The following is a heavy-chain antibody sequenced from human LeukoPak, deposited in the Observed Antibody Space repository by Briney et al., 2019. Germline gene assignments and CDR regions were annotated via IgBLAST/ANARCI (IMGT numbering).Heavy chain of an antibody. D-gene: IGHD3-10*01. CDR1: GFTVSSNY. Sequence: QSGGSLRLSCAASGFTVSSNYMSWVRQAPGKGLEWVSVIYSGGSTYYADSVKGRFTISRDNSKNTLYLQMNSLRAEDTAVYYCARPYGSGSYYIDYWGQGTLVTVSS. CDR2: IYSGGST. CDR3: ARPYGSGSYYIDY. J-gene: IGHJ4*02. V-gene: IGHV3-53*01.